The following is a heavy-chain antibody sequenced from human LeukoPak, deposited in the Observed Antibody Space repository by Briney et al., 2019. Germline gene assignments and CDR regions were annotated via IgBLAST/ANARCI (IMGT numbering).Heavy chain of an antibody. D-gene: IGHD5-18*01. CDR1: GFTFSSYT. J-gene: IGHJ4*02. CDR3: ARDGLHTAHFDY. Sequence: PGRSLRLSCAASGFTFSSYTMNWVRQAPGKGLEWVSTVSGSSNIHYSDSVKGRFTISRDNARNSLYLQMNSLRDEDTAVYYCARDGLHTAHFDYWGQGTLVTVSS. CDR2: VSGSSNI. V-gene: IGHV3-48*02.